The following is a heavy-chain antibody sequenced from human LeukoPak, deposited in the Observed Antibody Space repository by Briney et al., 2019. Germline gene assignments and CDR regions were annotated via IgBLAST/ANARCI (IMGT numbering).Heavy chain of an antibody. CDR3: ARGVIAAATYYYGMDV. V-gene: IGHV3-21*01. CDR1: GFTFSSYS. D-gene: IGHD6-13*01. Sequence: GGSLRLSGAASGFTFSSYSKNWVRRAPGKGLEWVSSISSSSSYIYYADSVKGRFTISRDNAKNSLYLQMNSLRAEDTAVYYCARGVIAAATYYYGMDVWGKGTTVTVSS. J-gene: IGHJ6*04. CDR2: ISSSSSYI.